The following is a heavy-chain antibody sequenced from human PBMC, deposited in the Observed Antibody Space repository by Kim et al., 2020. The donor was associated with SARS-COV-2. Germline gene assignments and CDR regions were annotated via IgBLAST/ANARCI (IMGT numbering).Heavy chain of an antibody. CDR2: INHSGST. V-gene: IGHV4-34*01. D-gene: IGHD1-26*01. J-gene: IGHJ3*02. CDR3: ASSRGGAKRIDDAFDI. CDR1: GGSFSGYY. Sequence: SETLSLTCAVYGGSFSGYYWSWIRQPPGKGLEWIGEINHSGSTNYNPSLKSRVTISVDTSKNQFSLKLSSVTAADTAVYYCASSRGGAKRIDDAFDIWGQGTMVTVSS.